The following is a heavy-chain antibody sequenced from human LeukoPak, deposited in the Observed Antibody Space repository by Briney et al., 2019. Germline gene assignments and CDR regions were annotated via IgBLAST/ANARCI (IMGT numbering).Heavy chain of an antibody. J-gene: IGHJ3*02. CDR1: GYTLIKFS. Sequence: ASVKVSCKVSGYTLIKFSMHWVRQAPGKGLEWMGGFDPENDETFYAQKFQGRVTMTEDPSTDTAYMELSSLRYEDTAVYYCARRTLQSGSYSIDAFDIWGQGTMVTVSS. D-gene: IGHD1-26*01. CDR3: ARRTLQSGSYSIDAFDI. V-gene: IGHV1-24*01. CDR2: FDPENDET.